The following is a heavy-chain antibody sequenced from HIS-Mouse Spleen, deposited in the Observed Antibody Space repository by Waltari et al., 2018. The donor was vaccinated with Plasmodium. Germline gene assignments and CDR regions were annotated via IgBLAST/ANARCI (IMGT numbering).Heavy chain of an antibody. CDR3: ARTGDYGGNS. Sequence: QVQLQQWGAGLLKPSETLSLTCAVYGGSFSGYYWSWIRQPPGKGLEWIGESNHRGSTNYNPALKSRVTISVDTSKNQFSLKLSSVTAADTAVYYCARTGDYGGNSWGQGTLVTVSS. D-gene: IGHD4-17*01. CDR2: SNHRGST. J-gene: IGHJ4*02. V-gene: IGHV4-34*01. CDR1: GGSFSGYY.